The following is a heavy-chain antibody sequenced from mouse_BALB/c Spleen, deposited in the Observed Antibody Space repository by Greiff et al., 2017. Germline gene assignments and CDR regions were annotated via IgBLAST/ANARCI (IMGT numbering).Heavy chain of an antibody. Sequence: VKLQQSGAELVRPGTSVKVSCKASGYAFTNYLIEWVKQRPGQGLEWIGVINPGSGGTNYNEKFKGKATLTADKSSSTAYMQLSSLTSDDSAVYYCARSKYGNSYYFDYWGQGTTLTVSS. CDR2: INPGSGGT. CDR1: GYAFTNYL. V-gene: IGHV1-54*01. D-gene: IGHD2-10*02. CDR3: ARSKYGNSYYFDY. J-gene: IGHJ2*01.